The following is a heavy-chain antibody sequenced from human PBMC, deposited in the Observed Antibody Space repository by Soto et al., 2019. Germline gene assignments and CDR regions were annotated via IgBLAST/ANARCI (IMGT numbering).Heavy chain of an antibody. CDR1: GYTFTDNY. CDR3: AIRRAYRNSWYYFDA. D-gene: IGHD1-7*01. J-gene: IGHJ4*02. Sequence: AASVKVSCMDSGYTFTDNYIHWVQQVAGKGLEWMGLVDPEDGQTAYAEKFQGRVTLSADTSTDTAYMQLSGLKSEDTAVYYCAIRRAYRNSWYYFDAWGQGTLVTVSS. V-gene: IGHV1-69-2*01. CDR2: VDPEDGQT.